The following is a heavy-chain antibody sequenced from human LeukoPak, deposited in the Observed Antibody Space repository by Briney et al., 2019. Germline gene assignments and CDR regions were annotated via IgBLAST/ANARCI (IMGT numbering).Heavy chain of an antibody. CDR2: IYSGGST. D-gene: IGHD5-18*01. Sequence: GGSLRLSCAASGFTVSSNYMSWVRQAPGKGLEWVSVIYSGGSTYYADSVKGRFTIFRDNSKNTLYFQMNSLRAEDTAVYYCARVIQLWLMLDYWGQGTLVTVSS. CDR1: GFTVSSNY. J-gene: IGHJ4*02. V-gene: IGHV3-53*01. CDR3: ARVIQLWLMLDY.